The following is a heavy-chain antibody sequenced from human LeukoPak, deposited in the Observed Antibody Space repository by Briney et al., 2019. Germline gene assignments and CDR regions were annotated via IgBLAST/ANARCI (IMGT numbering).Heavy chain of an antibody. CDR3: ARYQYDSVWGSYRPYFDY. CDR1: GYTFTSYG. Sequence: ASVKVSCKASGYTFTSYGISWVRQAPGQGLEWMGSISPYTGNTKYAERLQDRVIMTTDTSTRTAYMELRSLRSDDTAVFYCARYQYDSVWGSYRPYFDYWGQGTLVTVSS. V-gene: IGHV1-18*04. J-gene: IGHJ4*02. CDR2: ISPYTGNT. D-gene: IGHD3-16*02.